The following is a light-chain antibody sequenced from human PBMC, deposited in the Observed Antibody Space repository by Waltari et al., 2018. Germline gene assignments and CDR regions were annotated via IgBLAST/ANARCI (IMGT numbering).Light chain of an antibody. CDR3: HQTSSLPET. CDR2: AAS. CDR1: QSISSY. V-gene: IGKV1-39*01. J-gene: IGKJ1*01. Sequence: DIQMTQSQSSLSASVGDRVTITCRASQSISSYLNWYQQKPGKAPKLLIYAASSLQSGVPSRFSGSGSGTDFTLTINSLEAEDAATYYCHQTSSLPETFGQGTKVEIK.